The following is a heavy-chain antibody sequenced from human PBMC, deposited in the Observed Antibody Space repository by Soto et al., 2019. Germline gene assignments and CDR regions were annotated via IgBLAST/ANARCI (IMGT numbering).Heavy chain of an antibody. CDR2: IYYSGST. Sequence: SETLSLTCTVSGGSISSYYWSWIRQPPGKGLEWIGYIYYSGSTNYNPSLKSRVTILVDTSRNQFSLKLSSVTAADTAVYYCARGGFYYGSGSYNSYYMDVRGKGTTVTVSS. J-gene: IGHJ6*03. D-gene: IGHD3-10*01. CDR3: ARGGFYYGSGSYNSYYMDV. CDR1: GGSISSYY. V-gene: IGHV4-59*01.